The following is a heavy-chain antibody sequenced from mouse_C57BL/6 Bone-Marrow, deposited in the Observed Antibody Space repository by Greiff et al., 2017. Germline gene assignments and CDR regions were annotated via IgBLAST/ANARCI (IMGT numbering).Heavy chain of an antibody. CDR1: GYTFTSYW. CDR2: IDPSDSYT. Sequence: QVQLQQSGAELVRPGTSVKLSCKASGYTFTSYWMHWVKQRPGQGLEWIGVIDPSDSYTNYNQKFTGKATLTVDTSSSTAYMQLSSLTSEDSAVYYCARADGYRCAYWGQGTLVTVSA. V-gene: IGHV1-59*01. D-gene: IGHD2-3*01. J-gene: IGHJ3*01. CDR3: ARADGYRCAY.